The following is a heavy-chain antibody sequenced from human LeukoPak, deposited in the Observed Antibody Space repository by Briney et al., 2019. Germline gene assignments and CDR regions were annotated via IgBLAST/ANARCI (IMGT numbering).Heavy chain of an antibody. V-gene: IGHV3-66*02. D-gene: IGHD6-13*01. Sequence: GGSLRLSCAASGFTVSSNSMSWVRQAPGKGLEWVSVIYSGDKTYYIDSVKGRFTISRDNSKNTLYLQMNSLRAEDTAVYYCAKASRIAAAVGYYYYYYMDVWGKGTTVTISS. J-gene: IGHJ6*03. CDR2: IYSGDKT. CDR3: AKASRIAAAVGYYYYYYMDV. CDR1: GFTVSSNS.